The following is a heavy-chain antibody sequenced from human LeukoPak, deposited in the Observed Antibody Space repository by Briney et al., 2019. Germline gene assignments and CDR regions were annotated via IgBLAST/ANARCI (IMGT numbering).Heavy chain of an antibody. CDR2: IHPSGML. J-gene: IGHJ4*02. CDR3: SRGLDSRKLGY. Sequence: PSETLSLTCTVSGASFSSGDQYWNWIRQSPGKGLEWIGSIHPSGMLYNNPSLESRVIISIDTSKNQFSLNLNSVTAADTAVYFCSRGLDSRKLGYWGQGTLVTVSS. CDR1: GASFSSGDQY. V-gene: IGHV4-31*03. D-gene: IGHD3-22*01.